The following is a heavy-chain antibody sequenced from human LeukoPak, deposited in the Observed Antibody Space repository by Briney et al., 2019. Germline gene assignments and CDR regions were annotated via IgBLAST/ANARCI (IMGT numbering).Heavy chain of an antibody. CDR2: ISWNSGRI. J-gene: IGHJ4*02. Sequence: HAGGSLRLSCAASGFTFEDSAMHWVRQAPGKGLEWVSFISWNSGRIDYADSVKGRFTISRDNAKNSLYLQMNSLRADDTALYYCAKDHDYGGNSGRYFDYWGQGTLVTVSS. V-gene: IGHV3-9*01. CDR3: AKDHDYGGNSGRYFDY. D-gene: IGHD4-23*01. CDR1: GFTFEDSA.